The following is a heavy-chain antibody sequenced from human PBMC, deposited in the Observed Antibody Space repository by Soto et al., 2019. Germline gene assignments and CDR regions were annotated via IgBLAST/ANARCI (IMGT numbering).Heavy chain of an antibody. Sequence: GASVKVSCKASGETFTSYYMHWVRQAPGQGLEWMGIINPSGGSTSYAQRFQGRVTMTRDTSTSTVYMELSSLRSEDTAVYYCARDDRARGMADYWGQGTLVTVSS. CDR3: ARDDRARGMADY. CDR2: INPSGGST. CDR1: GETFTSYY. D-gene: IGHD3-10*01. V-gene: IGHV1-46*03. J-gene: IGHJ4*02.